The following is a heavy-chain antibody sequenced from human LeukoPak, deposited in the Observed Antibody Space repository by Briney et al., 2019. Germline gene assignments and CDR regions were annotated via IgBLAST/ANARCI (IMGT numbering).Heavy chain of an antibody. J-gene: IGHJ4*02. V-gene: IGHV3-53*01. CDR2: IYSGDSP. Sequence: PGGSLRLSCAASGFTVSSDYMSRVRQAPGKGLEWVSVIYSGDSPHYADSVKGRFTISRDNSKNTLYLQMNSLRAEDTAVYYCARLSSWYGCFDYWGQGTLVTVSS. CDR1: GFTVSSDY. D-gene: IGHD6-13*01. CDR3: ARLSSWYGCFDY.